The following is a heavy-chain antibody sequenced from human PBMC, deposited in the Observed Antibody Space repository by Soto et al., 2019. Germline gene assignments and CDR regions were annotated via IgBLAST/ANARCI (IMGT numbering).Heavy chain of an antibody. J-gene: IGHJ6*02. Sequence: GGSLRLSCAASGFTFSSYAMHWVRQAPGKGLEWVAVISYDGSNKYYADSVKGRFTISRDNSKNTLYLQMNSLRAEDTAVYYCAREGGNGVCYICYYYYGMDVWGQGTTVTVSS. D-gene: IGHD2-8*01. CDR3: AREGGNGVCYICYYYYGMDV. CDR1: GFTFSSYA. CDR2: ISYDGSNK. V-gene: IGHV3-30-3*01.